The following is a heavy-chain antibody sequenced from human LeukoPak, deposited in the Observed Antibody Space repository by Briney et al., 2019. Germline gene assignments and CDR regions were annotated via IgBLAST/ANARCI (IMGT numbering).Heavy chain of an antibody. CDR2: ISSSSSYI. V-gene: IGHV3-21*01. Sequence: GGSLRLSCGASAFTFSNYAMNWVRQAPGKGLEWVSSISSSSSYIYYADSVKGRFTISRDNAKNSLYLQMNSLRAEDTAVYYCARGRKREFDYWGQGTLVTVSS. CDR3: ARGRKREFDY. CDR1: AFTFSNYA. J-gene: IGHJ4*02. D-gene: IGHD1-14*01.